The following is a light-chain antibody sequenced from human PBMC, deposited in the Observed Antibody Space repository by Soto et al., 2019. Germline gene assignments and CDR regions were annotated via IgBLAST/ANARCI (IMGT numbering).Light chain of an antibody. CDR2: EAR. J-gene: IGLJ1*01. CDR3: SLYTSENTYV. V-gene: IGLV2-18*01. CDR1: SSDVGDYNY. Sequence: QSALTQPPSASGSPGQSVTISCTGTSSDVGDYNYVSWYQQHPGRAPKLIIYEARNRPSGVPDRFSGSKSGNTASLTISGLQAADEADYYCSLYTSENTYVFGTGTKVTVL.